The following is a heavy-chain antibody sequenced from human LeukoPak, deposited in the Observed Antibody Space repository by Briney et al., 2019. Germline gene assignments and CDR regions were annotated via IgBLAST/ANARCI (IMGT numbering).Heavy chain of an antibody. D-gene: IGHD3-22*01. Sequence: PSETLSLTCTVSGDSVSSGNYYLTWIRQPPGKGLDWITYMSPSGTTKYNPSLKSRVTTSVDTSRTQFSLRLSSVTAADTAMYYCAWGHDDRGGSFDYWGQGTLVTVSS. CDR3: AWGHDDRGGSFDY. CDR2: MSPSGTT. J-gene: IGHJ4*02. CDR1: GDSVSSGNYY. V-gene: IGHV4-61*01.